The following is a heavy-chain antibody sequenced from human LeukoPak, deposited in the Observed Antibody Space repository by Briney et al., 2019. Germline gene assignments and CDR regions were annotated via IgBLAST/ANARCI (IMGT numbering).Heavy chain of an antibody. CDR1: GGSVSSGSYY. CDR3: ARYALYASGGAGGFDI. CDR2: IYYSGST. Sequence: SETLSLTCTVSGGSVSSGSYYWSWIRQPPGKGLEWIGHIYYSGSTNYNPSLKSRVTISEDTSKNQFSLKLSSVTAADTAVYYCARYALYASGGAGGFDIWGQGTMVTVSS. J-gene: IGHJ3*02. D-gene: IGHD3-10*01. V-gene: IGHV4-61*01.